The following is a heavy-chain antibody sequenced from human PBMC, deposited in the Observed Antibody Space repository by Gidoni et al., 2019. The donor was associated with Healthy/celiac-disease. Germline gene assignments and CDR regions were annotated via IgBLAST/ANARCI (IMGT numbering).Heavy chain of an antibody. J-gene: IGHJ2*01. CDR3: ARVARGVVVVPAAIIRYFDL. CDR2: ISSSSSYI. CDR1: GFTFSSFS. V-gene: IGHV3-21*01. Sequence: EVQLVEPGGGLVKPGGSLRLSCAASGFTFSSFSMNWARQAPGKGLGWVSSISSSSSYIYYADSVKGRFTISRDNAKNSLYLQRNSLRAEDTAVYYCARVARGVVVVPAAIIRYFDLWGRGTLVTVSS. D-gene: IGHD2-2*01.